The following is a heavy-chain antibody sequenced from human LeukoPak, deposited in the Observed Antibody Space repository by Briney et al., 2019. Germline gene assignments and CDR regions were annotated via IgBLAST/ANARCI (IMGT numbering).Heavy chain of an antibody. CDR1: GFTFSSYG. Sequence: PGGSLRLSCAASGFTFSSYGMHWVRQAPGKGLEWVAVISYDGSNKYYADSAKGRFTISRDNSKNTLYLQMNSLRAEDTAVYYCAKDPGGSYYLGYFDYWGQGTLVTVSS. CDR2: ISYDGSNK. V-gene: IGHV3-30*18. J-gene: IGHJ4*02. CDR3: AKDPGGSYYLGYFDY. D-gene: IGHD1-26*01.